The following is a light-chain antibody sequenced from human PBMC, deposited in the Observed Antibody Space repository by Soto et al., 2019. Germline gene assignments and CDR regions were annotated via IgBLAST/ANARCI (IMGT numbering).Light chain of an antibody. Sequence: NFMLTQPHSVSESPGKTVTISCTGSGGSVASNYVQWYQQRPGSAPTTVIYENNRRPSGVPDRFSGSIDSSANSASLTIAGLKTEDEAYYYCQSFDSSNPVVFGGGTKLTVL. CDR3: QSFDSSNPVV. CDR2: ENN. CDR1: GGSVASNY. J-gene: IGLJ2*01. V-gene: IGLV6-57*02.